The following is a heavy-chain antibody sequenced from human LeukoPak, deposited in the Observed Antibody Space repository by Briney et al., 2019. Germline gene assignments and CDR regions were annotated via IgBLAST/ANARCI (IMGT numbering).Heavy chain of an antibody. CDR1: GYTFTSYG. V-gene: IGHV1-18*01. Sequence: GASVKVSCKASGYTFTSYGISWVRQAPGQGLEWMGWISAYNGNTNYAQKLQGRVTMTTDTSTSTAYMELRSLRSDDTAVYYCARDPPYYYDSSGYYYALEYWGQGTLVTVSS. J-gene: IGHJ4*02. CDR3: ARDPPYYYDSSGYYYALEY. D-gene: IGHD3-22*01. CDR2: ISAYNGNT.